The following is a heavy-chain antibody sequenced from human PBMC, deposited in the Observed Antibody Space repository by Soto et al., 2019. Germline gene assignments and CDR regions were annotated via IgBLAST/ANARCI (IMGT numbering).Heavy chain of an antibody. Sequence: SETLSLTCTVSGGSVTNSSYYWGWIRQSPGKGLEWIGSVYYRGRSYSKSSVKSRVTISVDTSKNQFSLNLNSVTASDTAVYYCARRAPYGYCFDYWGQGTLVTVPQ. CDR3: ARRAPYGYCFDY. CDR1: GGSVTNSSYY. CDR2: VYYRGRS. V-gene: IGHV4-39*01. J-gene: IGHJ4*02. D-gene: IGHD3-10*01.